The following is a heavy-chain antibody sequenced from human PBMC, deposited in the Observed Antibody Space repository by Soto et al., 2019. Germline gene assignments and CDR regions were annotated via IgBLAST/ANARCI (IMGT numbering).Heavy chain of an antibody. Sequence: GGSLRLSCAASGFTFSSYAMHWVRQAPGKGLEWVAVISYDGSNKYYADSVKGRFTISRDNSKNTLYLQMNSLRAEDTAVYYYAKPRKEITMIPPDAFDIWGQGTMVTISS. V-gene: IGHV3-30-3*02. CDR1: GFTFSSYA. D-gene: IGHD3-22*01. CDR3: AKPRKEITMIPPDAFDI. CDR2: ISYDGSNK. J-gene: IGHJ3*02.